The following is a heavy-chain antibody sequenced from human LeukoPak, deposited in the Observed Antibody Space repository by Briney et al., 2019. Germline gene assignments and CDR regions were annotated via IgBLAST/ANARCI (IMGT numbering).Heavy chain of an antibody. Sequence: PGGSLRLSCAASGFTFSSYSMSWVRQAPGKGLEWVSGINWNGGSTGYADSVKGRFTISRDNAKNSLYLQMNSLRAEDTALYYCARAKSIAVAGPIDYWGQGTLVTVSS. CDR1: GFTFSSYS. D-gene: IGHD6-19*01. CDR2: INWNGGST. CDR3: ARAKSIAVAGPIDY. J-gene: IGHJ4*02. V-gene: IGHV3-20*04.